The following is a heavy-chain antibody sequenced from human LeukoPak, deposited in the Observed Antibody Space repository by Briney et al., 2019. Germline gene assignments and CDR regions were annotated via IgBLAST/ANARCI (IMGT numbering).Heavy chain of an antibody. CDR1: GFTFSSYA. V-gene: IGHV3-23*01. J-gene: IGHJ6*02. Sequence: SGGSLRLSCAASGFTFSSYAMSWVRQAPGKGLEWVSAISGSGGSTYYADSVKGRFTISRDNSKNTLYLQMNSLRAEDTAVYYCAREGAAAKDYYYYYGMDVWGQGTTVTVSS. CDR3: AREGAAAKDYYYYYGMDV. CDR2: ISGSGGST. D-gene: IGHD6-13*01.